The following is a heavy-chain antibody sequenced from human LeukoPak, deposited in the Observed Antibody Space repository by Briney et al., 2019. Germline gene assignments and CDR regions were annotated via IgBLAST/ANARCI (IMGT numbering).Heavy chain of an antibody. J-gene: IGHJ5*02. CDR2: INPSGGST. Sequence: ASVKVSCKASVYTFTSYFMHWVRQAPGQGLEWMGTINPSGGSTSYAQKFQGRVTMTRDTSTSTVYMELSSLRSEDTAVYYCAREDLDDYGANWFDPWGQGTLVTVSS. V-gene: IGHV1-46*01. D-gene: IGHD4-17*01. CDR1: VYTFTSYF. CDR3: AREDLDDYGANWFDP.